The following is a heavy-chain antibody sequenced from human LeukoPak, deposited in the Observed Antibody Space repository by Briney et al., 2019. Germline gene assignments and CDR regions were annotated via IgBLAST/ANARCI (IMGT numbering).Heavy chain of an antibody. J-gene: IGHJ3*02. D-gene: IGHD3-10*01. Sequence: SETLSLTCAVYGGSFSDFYWSWIRQPPGKGLEWIGEVRHSGSTNYNPSLKSRATITAHTSKNHFSLKLSSVTAADTAVYFCARSDIVRGTPLDAFDIWGQGTMVTVSS. CDR1: GGSFSDFY. CDR3: ARSDIVRGTPLDAFDI. CDR2: VRHSGST. V-gene: IGHV4-34*01.